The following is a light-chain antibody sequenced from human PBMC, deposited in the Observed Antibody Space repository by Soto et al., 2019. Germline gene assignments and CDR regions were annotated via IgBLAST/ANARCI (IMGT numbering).Light chain of an antibody. CDR2: FAS. CDR3: QQFRSFPIT. CDR1: QDIGSH. V-gene: IGKV1D-16*01. Sequence: DIQMTQSPSSLSSSVGDIFTITCRASQDIGSHLAWYQQKPEKAPKSLIYFASTLQSGVPSRFSASGSGADFTLTISSLQPEDFATYCCQQFRSFPITFGQGTRLEI. J-gene: IGKJ5*01.